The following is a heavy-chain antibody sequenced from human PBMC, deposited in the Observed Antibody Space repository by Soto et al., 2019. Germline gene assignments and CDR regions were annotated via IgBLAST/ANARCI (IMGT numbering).Heavy chain of an antibody. V-gene: IGHV4-31*03. CDR1: GGSISSGGYY. Sequence: QVQLQESGPGLVKPSQTLSLTCTVSGGSISSGGYYWSWIRQHPGKGLEWIGYIYYSGSTYYNPSLKSRVTISGDTSKNQFSLKLSSVTAADTAVYYCATTPTYYYDRYYYGMDVWGQGTTVTVSS. CDR2: IYYSGST. CDR3: ATTPTYYYDRYYYGMDV. D-gene: IGHD3-22*01. J-gene: IGHJ6*02.